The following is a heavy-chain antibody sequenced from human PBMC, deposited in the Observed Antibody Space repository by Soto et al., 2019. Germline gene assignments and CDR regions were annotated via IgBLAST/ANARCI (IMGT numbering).Heavy chain of an antibody. CDR3: SFDWLFNRDFDY. D-gene: IGHD3-9*01. V-gene: IGHV3-23*01. CDR1: GFTFSSYA. Sequence: GGSLRLSCAASGFTFSSYAMSWVRQAPGKGLEWVSAISGSGGSTYYADSVKGRFTISRDNSKNTLYLQMNSLRAEDTAVYYCSFDWLFNRDFDYWGQGTLVTVSS. CDR2: ISGSGGST. J-gene: IGHJ4*02.